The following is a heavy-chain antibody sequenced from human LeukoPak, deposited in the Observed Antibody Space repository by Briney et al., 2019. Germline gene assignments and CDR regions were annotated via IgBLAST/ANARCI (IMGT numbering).Heavy chain of an antibody. V-gene: IGHV4-39*01. CDR3: ARQTYYYDSSGHPYWYLDL. Sequence: WVRQAPGKGLEWIGTICYSGSTYYNPSLKSRLTMSVDTSKNQFSLKLSSVTVADTAIYYCARQTYYYDSSGHPYWYLDLWGRGTLVTVSS. J-gene: IGHJ2*01. D-gene: IGHD3-22*01. CDR2: ICYSGST.